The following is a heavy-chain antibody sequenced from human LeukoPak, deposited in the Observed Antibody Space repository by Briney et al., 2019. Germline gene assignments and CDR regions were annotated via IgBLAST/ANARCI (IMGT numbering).Heavy chain of an antibody. CDR3: AVGPPFEY. CDR2: IYTSGST. D-gene: IGHD1-26*01. Sequence: SQTLSLTCTVSGGSISSDSYFWSWIRQPAGKGLEWIGRIYTSGSTNYNPSLKRRVTISLDTSKNQFSLNLSSVTAADTAVYYCAVGPPFEYWGQGTLVTVSS. V-gene: IGHV4-61*02. CDR1: GGSISSDSYF. J-gene: IGHJ4*02.